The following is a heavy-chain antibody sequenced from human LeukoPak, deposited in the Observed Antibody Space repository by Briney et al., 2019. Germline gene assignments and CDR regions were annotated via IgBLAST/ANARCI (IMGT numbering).Heavy chain of an antibody. CDR1: GFTFSSYG. CDR2: IWYDGSNK. V-gene: IGHV3-33*06. Sequence: PGGSLRLSCTASGFTFSSYGMHWVRQAPGKGLEWVAVIWYDGSNKYYADSVKGRFTISRDNSKNTLYLQMNSLRAEDTAVYYCAKEQWLVRGSYFDYWGQGTLVTVSS. J-gene: IGHJ4*02. D-gene: IGHD6-19*01. CDR3: AKEQWLVRGSYFDY.